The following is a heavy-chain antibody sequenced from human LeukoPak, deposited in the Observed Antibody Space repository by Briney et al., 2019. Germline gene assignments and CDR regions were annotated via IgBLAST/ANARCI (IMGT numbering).Heavy chain of an antibody. CDR1: GFTFSSYA. CDR2: ISDRGGST. V-gene: IGHV3-23*01. D-gene: IGHD1-26*01. Sequence: TAGSLRLSCVASGFTFSSYAMTWVRQAPGKGLEWVSSISDRGGSTYYADSVKGRFTISRDNSKNTLYLQMNSLRAEDTAVYYCAKGYRGNYDYWGQGALVTVSS. CDR3: AKGYRGNYDY. J-gene: IGHJ4*02.